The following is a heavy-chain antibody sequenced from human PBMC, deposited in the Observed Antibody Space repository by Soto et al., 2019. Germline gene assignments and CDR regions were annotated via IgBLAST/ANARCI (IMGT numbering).Heavy chain of an antibody. CDR2: IKSRADGGTT. V-gene: IGHV3-15*01. CDR1: GFSFSNAW. D-gene: IGHD3-16*01. Sequence: EVQLVESGGDFVKPGGSLRVSCAVSGFSFSNAWMSWVRQAPGKGLEWVGRIKSRADGGTTDYTAPVKGRFTISRDDSINTVFLQMNSLKTEDTAVYYCMAHLGEFFPLDYWGQGTLVTFSS. J-gene: IGHJ4*02. CDR3: MAHLGEFFPLDY.